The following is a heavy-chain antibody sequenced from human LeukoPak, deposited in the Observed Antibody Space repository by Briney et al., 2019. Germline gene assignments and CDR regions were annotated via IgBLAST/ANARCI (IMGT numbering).Heavy chain of an antibody. V-gene: IGHV3-30*18. CDR2: ISYDGSDK. J-gene: IGHJ4*02. CDR3: AKGYTDFDF. D-gene: IGHD1-14*01. CDR1: GFTFSSYG. Sequence: GGSLRLSCAASGFTFSSYGMHWVRQAPGKGLEWVAVISYDGSDKYYADSVKGRFTISRDNSKNTLYLQMNSLRAEDTAVYYCAKGYTDFDFWGQGTLVTVSS.